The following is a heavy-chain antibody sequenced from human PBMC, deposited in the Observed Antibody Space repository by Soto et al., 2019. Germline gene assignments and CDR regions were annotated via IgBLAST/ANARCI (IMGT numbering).Heavy chain of an antibody. V-gene: IGHV3-21*01. CDR2: ISSSSRYI. CDR3: ARVGGYYYYYMDV. D-gene: IGHD2-15*01. CDR1: GFTVSSYS. Sequence: EVQLVESGGGLVKPGGSLRLSCAASGFTVSSYSMNWVRQAPGKGLEWVSSISSSSRYIYYADSVKGRFTISRDNAKNSLYLQMNSLRAEDTAVYYCARVGGYYYYYMDVWGKGPTVTVSS. J-gene: IGHJ6*03.